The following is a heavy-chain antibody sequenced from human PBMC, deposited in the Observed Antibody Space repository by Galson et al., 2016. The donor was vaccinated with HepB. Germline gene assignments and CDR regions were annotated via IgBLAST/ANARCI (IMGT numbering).Heavy chain of an antibody. CDR2: TYCRSKWYN. CDR3: ARGEDHYDMSFGAFDL. J-gene: IGHJ3*01. D-gene: IGHD3/OR15-3a*01. Sequence: CAISGDSVSSNTATWNWIRQSPSRGLEWLGRTYCRSKWYNDYGKSVKSRITINPDTSKNQFSLELNSVTPEDTAVYCCARGEDHYDMSFGAFDLWGQGTMVTVSS. CDR1: GDSVSSNTAT. V-gene: IGHV6-1*01.